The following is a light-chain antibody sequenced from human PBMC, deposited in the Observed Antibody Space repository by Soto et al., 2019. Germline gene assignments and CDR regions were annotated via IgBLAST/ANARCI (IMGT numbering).Light chain of an antibody. CDR3: QQSFSAPRT. CDR1: ETIIDY. V-gene: IGKV1-39*01. J-gene: IGKJ2*01. Sequence: DIQMSQSPSSLSASVGDSVTITCRASETIIDYLNWYQQQPGEAPKLLIFSPSSFHSGVPSRFRGSGSGTHFTLTISTLQPEDFATYVGQQSFSAPRTFGQGTKMQAK. CDR2: SPS.